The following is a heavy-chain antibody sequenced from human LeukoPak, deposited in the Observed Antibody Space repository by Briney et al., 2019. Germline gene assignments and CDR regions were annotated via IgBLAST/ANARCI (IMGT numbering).Heavy chain of an antibody. CDR2: IYYSGST. Sequence: NTSETLSLTCTVSGGSISSSSYYWGWIRQPPGKGLEWIGSIYYSGSTYYNPSLKSRVTISVDTSKNQFSLKLSSVTAADTAVYYCANLGELSLLFWGAFDIWGQGTMVTVSS. V-gene: IGHV4-39*07. D-gene: IGHD3-16*02. CDR3: ANLGELSLLFWGAFDI. J-gene: IGHJ3*02. CDR1: GGSISSSSYY.